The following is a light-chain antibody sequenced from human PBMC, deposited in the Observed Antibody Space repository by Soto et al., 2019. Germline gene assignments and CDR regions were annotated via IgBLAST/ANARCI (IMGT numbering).Light chain of an antibody. V-gene: IGKV3-20*01. CDR3: QQYGTSPFT. CDR1: QSVSNNY. CDR2: GAS. J-gene: IGKJ3*01. Sequence: EIVLTQSPGTLALSPGERATRSCRASQSVSNNYLDWYQQKPGQAPRLLISGASNRATGIPDRFSGSGSGTDFTLAISRLEPEDFAVYYCQQYGTSPFTFGPGTKVDIK.